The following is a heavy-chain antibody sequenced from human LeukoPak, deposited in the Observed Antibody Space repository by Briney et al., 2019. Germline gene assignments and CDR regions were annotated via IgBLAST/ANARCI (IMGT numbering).Heavy chain of an antibody. V-gene: IGHV3-48*03. Sequence: GGSLRLSCAASGFTFSSYEMNWVRQAPGKGLEWVSYISTSGSNKYYADSVKGRFTISRDNAKNSLYLQMNSLRAEDTAVYYCARKRGYSYGYAGEYYFDYWGQGTLVTVSS. J-gene: IGHJ4*02. CDR1: GFTFSSYE. D-gene: IGHD5-18*01. CDR2: ISTSGSNK. CDR3: ARKRGYSYGYAGEYYFDY.